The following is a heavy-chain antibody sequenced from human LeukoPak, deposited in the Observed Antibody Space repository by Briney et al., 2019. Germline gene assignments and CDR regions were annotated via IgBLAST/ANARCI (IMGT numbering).Heavy chain of an antibody. CDR2: ISSSGSTI. CDR3: AKEEILPGARSYFDY. CDR1: GFTFSDYY. D-gene: IGHD1-14*01. V-gene: IGHV3-11*04. Sequence: GRSLRLSCAASGFTFSDYYMSWIRQAPGKGLEWVSYISSSGSTIYYADSVKGRFTISRDNAKNSLYLQMNSLRAEDTAVYYCAKEEILPGARSYFDYWGQGTLVTVS. J-gene: IGHJ4*02.